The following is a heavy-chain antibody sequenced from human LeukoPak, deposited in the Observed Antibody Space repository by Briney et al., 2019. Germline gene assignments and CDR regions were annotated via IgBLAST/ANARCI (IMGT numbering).Heavy chain of an antibody. CDR3: AKDFGRFGELLSYYFDY. Sequence: GGSLRLSCAASGFTFSSYGMHWVRQAPGKGLEWVAVIWYVGSNKYYADSVKGRFTISRDNSKNTLYLQMNSLRAEDTAVYYCAKDFGRFGELLSYYFDYWGQGTLVTVSS. CDR1: GFTFSSYG. CDR2: IWYVGSNK. D-gene: IGHD3-10*01. V-gene: IGHV3-33*06. J-gene: IGHJ4*02.